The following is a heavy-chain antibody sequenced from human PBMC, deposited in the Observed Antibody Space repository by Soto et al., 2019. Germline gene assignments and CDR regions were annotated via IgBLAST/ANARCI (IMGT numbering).Heavy chain of an antibody. J-gene: IGHJ6*02. CDR3: AKLSKILNYYYYGMDV. V-gene: IGHV3-48*01. Sequence: GGSLRLSCAASGFTFSSYSMNWVRQAPGKGLEWVSYISSSSSTIYYADSVKGRFTISRDNSKNTLYLQMNSLRAEDTAVYYCAKLSKILNYYYYGMDVWGQGTTVTVSS. CDR1: GFTFSSYS. CDR2: ISSSSSTI.